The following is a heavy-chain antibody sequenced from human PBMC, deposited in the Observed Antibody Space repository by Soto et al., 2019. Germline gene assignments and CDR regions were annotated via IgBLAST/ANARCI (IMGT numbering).Heavy chain of an antibody. D-gene: IGHD2-15*01. V-gene: IGHV3-66*01. CDR2: IYSGGST. J-gene: IGHJ6*02. Sequence: GGSLRLSCAASGFTVSSIYMSWVRQAPGKGLEWVSVIYSGGSTYYADSVKGRFTISRDNSKNTLYLQMNSLRAEDTAVYYCARDRRVVYGMDVWGQGTTVTVSS. CDR3: ARDRRVVYGMDV. CDR1: GFTVSSIY.